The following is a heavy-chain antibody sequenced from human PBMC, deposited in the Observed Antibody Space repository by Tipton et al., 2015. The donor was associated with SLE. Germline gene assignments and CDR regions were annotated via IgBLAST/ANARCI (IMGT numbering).Heavy chain of an antibody. Sequence: TLSLTCTVSGGSISSYYWSWIRQPPGKGLEWIGEINHSGSTNYNPSLKSRVTISVDTSKNQFSLKLSSVTAADTAVYYCASEGEYYDSSGYFGYWGQGTLVTVSS. J-gene: IGHJ4*02. D-gene: IGHD3-22*01. V-gene: IGHV4-34*01. CDR2: INHSGST. CDR3: ASEGEYYDSSGYFGY. CDR1: GGSISSYY.